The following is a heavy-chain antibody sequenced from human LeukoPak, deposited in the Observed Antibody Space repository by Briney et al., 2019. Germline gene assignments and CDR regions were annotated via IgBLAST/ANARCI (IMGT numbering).Heavy chain of an antibody. CDR3: ARAGQQLVFSHFDY. CDR2: ISYDGSNK. CDR1: GFTFSSYG. V-gene: IGHV3-30*03. D-gene: IGHD6-13*01. J-gene: IGHJ4*02. Sequence: QAGGSLRLSCAASGFTFSSYGMHWVRQAPGKGLEWVAVISYDGSNKYYADSVKGRFTISRDNSKNTLYLQMNSLRAEDTAVYYCARAGQQLVFSHFDYWGQGTLVTVSS.